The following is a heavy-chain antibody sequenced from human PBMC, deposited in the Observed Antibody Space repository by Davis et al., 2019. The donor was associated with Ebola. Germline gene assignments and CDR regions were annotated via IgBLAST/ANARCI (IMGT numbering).Heavy chain of an antibody. D-gene: IGHD3-22*01. CDR1: GYTFTSYD. V-gene: IGHV1-8*01. CDR3: ARGRRDSSGYYSRFDY. Sequence: AASVKVSCKASGYTFTSYDINWVRQATGQGLEWMGWMNPNSGNTGYAQKFQGRVTMTRNTSISTAYMELSSLRSEDTAVYYCARGRRDSSGYYSRFDYWGQGTLVTVSS. CDR2: MNPNSGNT. J-gene: IGHJ4*02.